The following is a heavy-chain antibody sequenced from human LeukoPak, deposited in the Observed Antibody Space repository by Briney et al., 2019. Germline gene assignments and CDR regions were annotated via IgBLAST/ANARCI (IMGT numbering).Heavy chain of an antibody. D-gene: IGHD3-3*01. CDR2: MYYSGST. CDR1: GGSFSGYY. CDR3: ARDFRGGYDFWSGYYTPYYFDY. J-gene: IGHJ4*02. V-gene: IGHV4-34*01. Sequence: SETLSLTCAVYGGSFSGYYWSWIRQPPGKGLEWIGSMYYSGSTYYNPSLKSRVTISVDTSKNHFSLKLSSVTAADTAVYYCARDFRGGYDFWSGYYTPYYFDYWGQGTLVTVSP.